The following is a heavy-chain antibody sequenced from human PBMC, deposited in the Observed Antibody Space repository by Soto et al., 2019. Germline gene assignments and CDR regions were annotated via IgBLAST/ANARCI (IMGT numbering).Heavy chain of an antibody. CDR2: IYHTGNT. CDR3: ARVERTLSTPFAYGMDV. Sequence: QLQLQESGSGLVKPSQILSLTCTVSGGSINSGGYSWIWIRQPPGKGLEWIGYIYHTGNTFYNPSLPSRVTISVDQSKNQFSLSLGSVTAADTAMYYCARVERTLSTPFAYGMDVWGQGTTVTVSS. V-gene: IGHV4-30-2*01. D-gene: IGHD2-2*01. J-gene: IGHJ6*02. CDR1: GGSINSGGYS.